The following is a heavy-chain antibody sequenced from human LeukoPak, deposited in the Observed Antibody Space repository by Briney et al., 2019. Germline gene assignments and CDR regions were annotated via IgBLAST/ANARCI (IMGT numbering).Heavy chain of an antibody. Sequence: EASVKVSCKASGYTFTGYYMHWVRQAPGQALEGMGRINPNSGGTNYAQKFQGRVTMTRDTSISTAYMELSRLRSDDTAVYYCARLEGTLGGYYYYYMDVWGKGTTVTVSS. CDR1: GYTFTGYY. J-gene: IGHJ6*03. V-gene: IGHV1-2*06. CDR2: INPNSGGT. D-gene: IGHD3-16*01. CDR3: ARLEGTLGGYYYYYMDV.